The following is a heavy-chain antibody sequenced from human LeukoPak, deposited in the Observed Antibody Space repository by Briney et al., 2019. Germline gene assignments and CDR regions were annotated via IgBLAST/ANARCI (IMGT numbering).Heavy chain of an antibody. CDR2: ISGSGGTT. D-gene: IGHD3-22*01. Sequence: GGSLRLSCAASGFAFANYAMAWVRQAPGEGLDWVSGISGSGGTTYQADSVRGRFTISRDNAKNSLYLQMNSLRAEDTAVYYCARGAYYYEDWGQGTLVTVSS. V-gene: IGHV3-23*01. J-gene: IGHJ4*02. CDR3: ARGAYYYED. CDR1: GFAFANYA.